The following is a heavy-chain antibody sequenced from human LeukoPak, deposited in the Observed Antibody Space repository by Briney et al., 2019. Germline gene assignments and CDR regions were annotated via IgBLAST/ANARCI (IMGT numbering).Heavy chain of an antibody. CDR1: GRSFSGYY. CDR2: INHSGST. J-gene: IGHJ4*02. D-gene: IGHD5-18*01. Sequence: PSETLSLTCAVYGRSFSGYYWSWIRQPPGKGLEWIGEINHSGSTNYNPSLKSRVTISVDTSKNQFSLKLSSVTAADTAVYYCARGDVDTAMVTLFVWGQGTLVTVSS. V-gene: IGHV4-34*01. CDR3: ARGDVDTAMVTLFV.